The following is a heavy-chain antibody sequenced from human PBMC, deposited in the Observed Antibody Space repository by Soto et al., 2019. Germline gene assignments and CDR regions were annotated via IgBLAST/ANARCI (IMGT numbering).Heavy chain of an antibody. CDR3: ARDLDDRYKGSMDV. CDR1: GFIFTNYD. J-gene: IGHJ6*02. V-gene: IGHV3-13*01. D-gene: IGHD3-22*01. CDR2: IGTAGDT. Sequence: EVQLVESGGGLVQPGGSLRLSCAASGFIFTNYDIYWVRQATGKGLEWVSAIGTAGDTYYSDSVKGRFTISREDAKSSVYLQMTSLSAGDTAVYFCARDLDDRYKGSMDVGGQGTTVTVSS.